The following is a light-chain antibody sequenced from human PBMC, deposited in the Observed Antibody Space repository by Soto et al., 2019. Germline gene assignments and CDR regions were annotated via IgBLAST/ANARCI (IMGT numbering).Light chain of an antibody. J-gene: IGLJ2*01. CDR2: YDS. CDR3: QVWDSSSDHHVV. CDR1: NIGSKS. V-gene: IGLV3-21*04. Sequence: SSELTQPPSVSVAPGKTARITCGGNNIGSKSVHWYQQKPGQAPVLVIYYDSDRPSGIPERFSGSNSGNTATLNISRVEAGDEADYYCQVWDSSSDHHVVFGGGTKVTVL.